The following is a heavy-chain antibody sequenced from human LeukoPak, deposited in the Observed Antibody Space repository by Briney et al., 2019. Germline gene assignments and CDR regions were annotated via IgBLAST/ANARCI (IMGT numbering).Heavy chain of an antibody. D-gene: IGHD2-21*02. J-gene: IGHJ3*01. CDR3: ARNGDAVSPAIAGAFDL. Sequence: PGGSLRLSCAASGITFSCCSLNRVRQAPGKGLEWVANIKQDGSEKYYVDSVKGRFTISRDNAKNSLYLQMNSLRAEDTAVYYCARNGDAVSPAIAGAFDLWGRGTMVTVSS. CDR2: IKQDGSEK. V-gene: IGHV3-7*01. CDR1: GITFSCCS.